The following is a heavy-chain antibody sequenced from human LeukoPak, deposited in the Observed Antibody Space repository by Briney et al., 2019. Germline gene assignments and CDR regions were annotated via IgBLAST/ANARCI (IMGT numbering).Heavy chain of an antibody. CDR2: ISSSSSTI. CDR1: GLTFSSYS. J-gene: IGHJ4*02. CDR3: ARDRLSLWFGELLPHKFDY. V-gene: IGHV3-48*01. Sequence: GGSLRLSCAASGLTFSSYSMNWVRQAPGKGLEWVSYISSSSSTIYYADSVKGRFTISRDNAKNSLHLQMNSLRAEDTAVYYCARDRLSLWFGELLPHKFDYWGQGTLVTVSS. D-gene: IGHD3-10*01.